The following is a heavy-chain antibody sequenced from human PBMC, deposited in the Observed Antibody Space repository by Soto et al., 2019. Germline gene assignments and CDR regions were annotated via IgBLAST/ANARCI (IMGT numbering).Heavy chain of an antibody. CDR2: IWYDGSNK. J-gene: IGHJ4*02. Sequence: QVQLVESGGGVVQPGRSLRLSCAASGFTFSSYGMHWVRQAPGKGLEWVAVIWYDGSNKYYADSVKGRFTISRDNSKNTLYLQMNSLRAEDTAVYYCARERPSSIAPDYWGQGTLVTVSS. CDR1: GFTFSSYG. CDR3: ARERPSSIAPDY. D-gene: IGHD6-6*01. V-gene: IGHV3-33*01.